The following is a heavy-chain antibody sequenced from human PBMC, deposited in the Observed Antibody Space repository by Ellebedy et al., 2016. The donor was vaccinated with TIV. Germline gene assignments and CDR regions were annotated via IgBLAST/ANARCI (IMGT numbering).Heavy chain of an antibody. Sequence: PGGSLRLSCAASGFTFSDYYINWIRQAPGKGLEWVSYISSSGSTIYYADSVKGRFTISRDTAKNSLYLQMNSLRAEDTAVYYCARPLRNYDSRATSDAFDIWGQGTMVTVSS. V-gene: IGHV3-11*01. CDR2: ISSSGSTI. D-gene: IGHD3-22*01. CDR3: ARPLRNYDSRATSDAFDI. CDR1: GFTFSDYY. J-gene: IGHJ3*02.